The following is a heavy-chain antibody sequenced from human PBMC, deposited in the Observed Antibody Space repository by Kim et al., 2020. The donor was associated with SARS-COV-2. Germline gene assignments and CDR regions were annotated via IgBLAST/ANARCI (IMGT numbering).Heavy chain of an antibody. D-gene: IGHD3-10*01. Sequence: YADSVKGRFTISRDNAKNTLYLQMNSLRAEDTAVYYCARDLTMVRGVISFWGQGTLVTVSS. V-gene: IGHV3-74*01. J-gene: IGHJ4*02. CDR3: ARDLTMVRGVISF.